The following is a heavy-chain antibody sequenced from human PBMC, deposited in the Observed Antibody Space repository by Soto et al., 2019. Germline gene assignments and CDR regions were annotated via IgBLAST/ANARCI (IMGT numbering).Heavy chain of an antibody. V-gene: IGHV3-53*02. D-gene: IGHD1-26*01. CDR3: AKKPPSSLQGWAFGMDV. CDR2: TFTGGST. J-gene: IGHJ6*02. Sequence: EVQLVETGGGLIQPGGSLRLSCLASGFSVTTNYIIWVRQPPGKGLEWVSTTFTGGSTHYADSVKGRFSISRDNSKNTVYFQMNTLRVEDTAVFYCAKKPPSSLQGWAFGMDVWGQGTRVSVSS. CDR1: GFSVTTNY.